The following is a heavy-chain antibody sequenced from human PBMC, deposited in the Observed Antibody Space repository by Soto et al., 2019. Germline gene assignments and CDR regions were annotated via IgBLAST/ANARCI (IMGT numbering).Heavy chain of an antibody. CDR1: GYSFTRYG. D-gene: IGHD3-3*01. J-gene: IGHJ6*02. CDR3: ARGGANYDFWSGYQIYYYYGMDV. Sequence: SVKVSCKASGYSFTRYGIAWARQAPGQGLEWMGWINTIFGNTNYAQKFQGRVTITTDESTSTAYMELSSLRSEDTAVYYCARGGANYDFWSGYQIYYYYGMDVWGQGTTVTVSS. V-gene: IGHV1-69*05. CDR2: INTIFGNT.